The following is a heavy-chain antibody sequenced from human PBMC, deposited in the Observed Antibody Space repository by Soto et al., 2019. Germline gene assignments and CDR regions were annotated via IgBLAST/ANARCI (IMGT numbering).Heavy chain of an antibody. CDR1: GGSFSGYY. J-gene: IGHJ5*01. CDR2: INHSGST. V-gene: IGHV4-34*01. Sequence: SESLSLTCAVYGGSFSGYYSSWIGQPPGKGLEWIGAINHSGSTNYNPSLKSRVTISVDTAKKHFSLNLSSVTAADTAVYYCARGRVFGVVSWFDPWGQGTLVTVSS. D-gene: IGHD3-3*01. CDR3: ARGRVFGVVSWFDP.